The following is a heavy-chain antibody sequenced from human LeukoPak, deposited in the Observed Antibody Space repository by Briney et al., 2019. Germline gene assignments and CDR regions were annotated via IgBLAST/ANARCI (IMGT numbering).Heavy chain of an antibody. V-gene: IGHV1-18*01. CDR2: ISVYNDNT. Sequence: ASVNVSCKASGYTFTSYGISWVRQAPGQGLEWMGWISVYNDNTNYAQKFQGRVTMTTDTSTSTAYMELRSLRSEDTAVYYCASGTTDIVVVPATLRNYYFDYWGQGTLVTVSS. D-gene: IGHD2-2*01. J-gene: IGHJ4*02. CDR3: ASGTTDIVVVPATLRNYYFDY. CDR1: GYTFTSYG.